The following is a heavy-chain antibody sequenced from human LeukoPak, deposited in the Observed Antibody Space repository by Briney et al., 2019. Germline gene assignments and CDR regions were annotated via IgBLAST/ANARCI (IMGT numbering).Heavy chain of an antibody. Sequence: GGSLRLSCAASEFTFSSHAMTWVRQAPGRGLEWVSAIRGDGATIFYGDSVKGRITVSRDNSKNTLYLQMNSLRAEDTAVYYCAKAEGITMVRRMIDYWGQGTLVTVSS. CDR2: IRGDGATI. CDR3: AKAEGITMVRRMIDY. CDR1: EFTFSSHA. V-gene: IGHV3-23*01. D-gene: IGHD3-10*01. J-gene: IGHJ4*02.